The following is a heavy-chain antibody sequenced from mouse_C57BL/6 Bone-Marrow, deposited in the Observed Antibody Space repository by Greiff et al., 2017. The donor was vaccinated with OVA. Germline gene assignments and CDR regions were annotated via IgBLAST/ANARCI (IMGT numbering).Heavy chain of an antibody. CDR1: GFTFNTYA. CDR2: IRSKSSNYAT. Sequence: EVQGVESGGGLVQPKGSLKLSCAASGFTFNTYAMHWVRQAPGKGLEWVARIRSKSSNYATYYAVSVKDRFTISRDDSQSILYLQMSNLKTEDTAVYYCVRMGQGAMDYWGQGTSVTVSS. J-gene: IGHJ4*01. CDR3: VRMGQGAMDY. D-gene: IGHD3-3*01. V-gene: IGHV10-3*01.